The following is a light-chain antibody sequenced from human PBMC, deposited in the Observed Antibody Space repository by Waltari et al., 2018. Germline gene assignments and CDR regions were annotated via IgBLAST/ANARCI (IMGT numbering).Light chain of an antibody. CDR1: QDLNTY. CDR3: QQLNFYPLT. V-gene: IGKV1-9*01. J-gene: IGKJ4*01. Sequence: DLQLTQSPSFLSASVGDRVTITCRASQDLNTYLAWYQLRPGNAPKLLIFLASELQSGGPSRFSGSGSGTEFTLTISGLQPDDFATYYWQQLNFYPLTFGGGTK. CDR2: LAS.